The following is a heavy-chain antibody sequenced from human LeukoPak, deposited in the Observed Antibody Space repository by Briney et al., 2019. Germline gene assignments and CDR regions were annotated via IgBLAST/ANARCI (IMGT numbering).Heavy chain of an antibody. J-gene: IGHJ5*02. CDR3: ARAPYCGGDCYSGARFDP. V-gene: IGHV4-34*01. CDR2: INHSGST. D-gene: IGHD2-21*02. CDR1: GGSFSEYY. Sequence: SETLSLTCAVYGGSFSEYYWSWIRQPPGKGLEWIGEINHSGSTNYNPSLKSRVTISVDRSKNQFSLKLSSVTAADTAVYYCARAPYCGGDCYSGARFDPWGQGTLVTVSS.